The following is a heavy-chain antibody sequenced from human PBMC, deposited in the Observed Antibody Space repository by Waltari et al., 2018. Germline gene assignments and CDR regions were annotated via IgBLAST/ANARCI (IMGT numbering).Heavy chain of an antibody. D-gene: IGHD6-19*01. CDR1: GFTFNSYS. V-gene: IGHV3-21*01. CDR3: ARDPITVADDGVQNAFDI. CDR2: ISSSSSYI. J-gene: IGHJ3*02. Sequence: EVQLVESGGGLVKPGGSLRLSCAASGFTFNSYSMNWVRQAPGKGLEWVSSISSSSSYIYYADSVKGRFTISRDNAKNSLYLQMNSLRAEDTAVYYCARDPITVADDGVQNAFDIWGQGTMVTVSS.